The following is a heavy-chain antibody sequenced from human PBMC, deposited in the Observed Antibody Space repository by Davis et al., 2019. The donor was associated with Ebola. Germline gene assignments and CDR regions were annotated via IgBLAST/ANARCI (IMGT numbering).Heavy chain of an antibody. V-gene: IGHV1-18*01. CDR1: GYTFTSYG. J-gene: IGHJ4*02. CDR3: ARDPGGMSVARFDY. D-gene: IGHD3-16*01. Sequence: ASVNVSCKASGYTFTSYGISWVRQAPGQGLEWMGWISAYNGNTNYAQKLQGRVTMTTDTSTSTAYMKLRSLKSDDTAVYYCARDPGGMSVARFDYWGQGTLVTVSS. CDR2: ISAYNGNT.